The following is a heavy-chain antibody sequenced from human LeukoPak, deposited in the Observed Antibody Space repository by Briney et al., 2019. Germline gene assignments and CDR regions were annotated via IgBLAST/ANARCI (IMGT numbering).Heavy chain of an antibody. D-gene: IGHD6-19*01. CDR1: GGSISSSSYY. CDR3: ARVPTGAVAGYYFDY. V-gene: IGHV4-39*07. Sequence: SETLSLTCTVSGGSISSSSYYWGWIRQPPGKGLEWIGSIYYSGSTYYNPSLKSRVTISVDTSKNQFSLKLSSVTAADTAVYYCARVPTGAVAGYYFDYWGQGTLVTVSS. J-gene: IGHJ4*02. CDR2: IYYSGST.